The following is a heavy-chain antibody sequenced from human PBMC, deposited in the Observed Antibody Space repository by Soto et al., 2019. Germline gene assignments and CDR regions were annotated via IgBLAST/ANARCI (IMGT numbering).Heavy chain of an antibody. J-gene: IGHJ2*01. D-gene: IGHD3-22*01. CDR1: GGSISSSNW. CDR3: ARTRRYYYDSSGYSTRYWYFDL. Sequence: QVQLQESGPGLVKPSGTLSLTCAVSGGSISSSNWWSWVRQPPGKGLEWIGEIYHSGSTNYNPSLKGRVTISVDKSKNQFSLKLSSVTAADTAVYYCARTRRYYYDSSGYSTRYWYFDLWGRGTLVTVSS. CDR2: IYHSGST. V-gene: IGHV4-4*02.